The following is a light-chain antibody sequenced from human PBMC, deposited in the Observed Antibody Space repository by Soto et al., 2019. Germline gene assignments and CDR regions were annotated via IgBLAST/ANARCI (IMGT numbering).Light chain of an antibody. CDR2: EAS. CDR3: QQSNSKSRT. J-gene: IGKJ1*01. V-gene: IGKV1-5*01. Sequence: DIQMTQSPSTLSASVGDRVTITCRASQGISRWLAWYQQKPGRAPKLLIYEASILESGVPSRFSGSGSGTEFTLTISSLQPSDFATYYCQQSNSKSRTFGQGTRLEIK. CDR1: QGISRW.